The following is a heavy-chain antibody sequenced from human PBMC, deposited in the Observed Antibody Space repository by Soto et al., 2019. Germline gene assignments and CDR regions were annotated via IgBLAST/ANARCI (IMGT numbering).Heavy chain of an antibody. J-gene: IGHJ4*02. CDR2: ISYDGSNK. D-gene: IGHD5-12*01. Sequence: GGSLILSCAASGFSFSSYAMHWVRQAPGKGLEWVAVISYDGSNKYYADSVKGRFTISRDNSKNTLYLQMNSLRAEDTAVYYCARDTEVATITHYFDYWGQGTLVTXSS. CDR3: ARDTEVATITHYFDY. V-gene: IGHV3-30-3*01. CDR1: GFSFSSYA.